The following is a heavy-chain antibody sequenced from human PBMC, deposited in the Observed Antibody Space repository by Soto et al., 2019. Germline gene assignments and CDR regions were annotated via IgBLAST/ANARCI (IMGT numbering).Heavy chain of an antibody. Sequence: GGSLRLSCAASGFTFSSYGMHWVRQAPGKGLEWVAVISYDGSNKYYADSVKGRFTISRDNSKNTLYLQMNSLRAEDTAVYYCAKVITIFEAYYFDYWGQGTLVTVSS. J-gene: IGHJ4*02. V-gene: IGHV3-30*18. CDR3: AKVITIFEAYYFDY. D-gene: IGHD3-3*01. CDR1: GFTFSSYG. CDR2: ISYDGSNK.